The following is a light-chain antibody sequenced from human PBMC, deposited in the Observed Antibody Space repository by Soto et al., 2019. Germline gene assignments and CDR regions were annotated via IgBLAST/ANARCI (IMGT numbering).Light chain of an antibody. CDR2: KAS. V-gene: IGKV1-5*03. CDR3: QQYSSYSPIT. Sequence: DIQMTQYTSTLSASVGDRLTITCRASQSINNWLAWYQKKPGRAPKLLIYKASVLETVAPSRFSGTGSGTEFTLTINGLQPDDFATYYCQQYSSYSPITFGQGRLLEVK. CDR1: QSINNW. J-gene: IGKJ5*01.